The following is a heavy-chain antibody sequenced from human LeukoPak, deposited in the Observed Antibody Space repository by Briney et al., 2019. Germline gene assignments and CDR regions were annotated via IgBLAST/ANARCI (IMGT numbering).Heavy chain of an antibody. J-gene: IGHJ3*02. Sequence: SETLSLTCTVSGGSISSYYWSWIRQPPGKGLEWIGYIYYSGSTNYNPSLKSRVTISVDTSKNQFSLKLSSVTAADTAVYYCARTKQWLAFDIWGQGTMVTVSS. CDR1: GGSISSYY. CDR2: IYYSGST. CDR3: ARTKQWLAFDI. V-gene: IGHV4-59*01. D-gene: IGHD6-19*01.